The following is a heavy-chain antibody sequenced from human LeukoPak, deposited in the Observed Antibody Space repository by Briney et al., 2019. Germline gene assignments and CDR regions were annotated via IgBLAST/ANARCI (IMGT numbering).Heavy chain of an antibody. J-gene: IGHJ4*02. Sequence: ASAKVSCKASGYTFTSYGISWVRQAPGQGLEWMGWISAYNGNTNYAQKLQGRVTMTTDTSTSTAYMELRSLRSDDTAVYYCARRNYDYVWGSYLETYYLDYWGQGTLFTVSS. CDR1: GYTFTSYG. D-gene: IGHD3-16*02. V-gene: IGHV1-18*01. CDR3: ARRNYDYVWGSYLETYYLDY. CDR2: ISAYNGNT.